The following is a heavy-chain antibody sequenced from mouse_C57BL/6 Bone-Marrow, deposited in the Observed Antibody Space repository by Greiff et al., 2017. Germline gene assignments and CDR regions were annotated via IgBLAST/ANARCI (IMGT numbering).Heavy chain of an antibody. V-gene: IGHV5-17*01. D-gene: IGHD3-3*01. CDR3: ARQGLRAMDY. CDR2: ISSGSSTI. CDR1: GFTFSDYG. J-gene: IGHJ4*01. Sequence: EVMLVASGGGLVKPGGSLKLSCAASGFTFSDYGMHWVRQAPEKGLEWVAYISSGSSTIYYADTVKGRFTISRDNAKNTLFLQMTSLRSEDTAMYYCARQGLRAMDYWGQGTSVTVSS.